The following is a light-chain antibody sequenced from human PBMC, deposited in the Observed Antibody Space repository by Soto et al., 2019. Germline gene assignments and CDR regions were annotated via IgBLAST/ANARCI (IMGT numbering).Light chain of an antibody. J-gene: IGKJ5*01. Sequence: DIVMIQSPFSLPVTPGEPASISCRSSQSLVYGNGKYYVNWYLHKPGQSPQLLIYFGSTRASGVPDRFSGSGSGTDFTLKISRVEAEDVGVYYCLQALQTPPTFGQGTRLEIK. V-gene: IGKV2-28*01. CDR1: QSLVYGNGKYY. CDR3: LQALQTPPT. CDR2: FGS.